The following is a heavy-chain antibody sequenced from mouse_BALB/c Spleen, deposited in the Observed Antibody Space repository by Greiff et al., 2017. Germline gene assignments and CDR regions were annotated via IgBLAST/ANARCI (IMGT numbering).Heavy chain of an antibody. CDR1: GYTFSSYW. CDR2: ILPGSGST. V-gene: IGHV1-9*01. D-gene: IGHD2-10*02. CDR3: ARKKCGNYGAMDY. Sequence: VQLQQSGAELMKPGASVKISCTATGYTFSSYWIEWVKKRPGHGLEWIGEILPGSGSTYYTEKLKGNATFTAETPSNTAYQQLINLTSEDSAVYYSARKKCGNYGAMDYWGQGTSVTVSA. J-gene: IGHJ4*01.